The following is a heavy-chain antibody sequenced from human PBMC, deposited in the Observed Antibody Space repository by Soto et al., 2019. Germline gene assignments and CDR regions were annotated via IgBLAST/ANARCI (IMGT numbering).Heavy chain of an antibody. CDR3: AKDHTYIATAVYDV. CDR1: EFTFSSYA. Sequence: QAQLVESGGGVVQAGRSLRLSCAASEFTFSSYAMHWVLQAPGKGLEWVALISSDGSQKYYADSVMGRCIISRDNSLNTLYLRMDNVSDGATAIYYCAKDHTYIATAVYDVWGQGATDTVSS. V-gene: IGHV3-30*18. D-gene: IGHD2-21*02. J-gene: IGHJ6*02. CDR2: ISSDGSQK.